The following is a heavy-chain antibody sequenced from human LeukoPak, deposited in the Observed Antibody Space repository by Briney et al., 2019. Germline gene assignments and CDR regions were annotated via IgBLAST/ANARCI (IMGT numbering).Heavy chain of an antibody. D-gene: IGHD4-17*01. J-gene: IGHJ3*02. CDR3: ARVPTTVPWSDAFDI. CDR2: IYYSGST. CDR1: GGSISSYY. Sequence: SETLSLTCTVSGGSISSYYWSWIWQPPGKGLEWIGYIYYSGSTNYNPSLKSRVTISADTSKNQFSLKLSSVTAADTAVYYCARVPTTVPWSDAFDIWGQGTMVTVSS. V-gene: IGHV4-59*01.